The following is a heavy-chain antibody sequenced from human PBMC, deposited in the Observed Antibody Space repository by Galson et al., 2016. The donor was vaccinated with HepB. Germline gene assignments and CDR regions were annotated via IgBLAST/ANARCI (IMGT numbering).Heavy chain of an antibody. D-gene: IGHD3-10*01. V-gene: IGHV3-9*01. CDR3: AKAESLRGVYYYYAMDV. Sequence: SLRLSCAASGFSFDDYGMNWVRQAPGKGLEWVSGISWNSDRVDYADSVKGRFIISRDNSKNSLYLQMNSLRAEDTALYYCAKAESLRGVYYYYAMDVWGQATTVTVSS. J-gene: IGHJ6*02. CDR2: ISWNSDRV. CDR1: GFSFDDYG.